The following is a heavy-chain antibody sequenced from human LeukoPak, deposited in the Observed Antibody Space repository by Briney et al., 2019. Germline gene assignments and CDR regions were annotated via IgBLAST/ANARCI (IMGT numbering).Heavy chain of an antibody. D-gene: IGHD3-9*01. V-gene: IGHV5-51*01. J-gene: IGHJ5*01. CDR3: ARLSRPHILDTNWFDS. Sequence: GESLKISCTGSGYIFSNYWIGLVRQMPGKGLEWMGIIYPGDSDMRYSPSFQGQVIMSADKSISTAYLQWSGLKASDTAMYYCARLSRPHILDTNWFDSWGQGSLVTVSS. CDR1: GYIFSNYW. CDR2: IYPGDSDM.